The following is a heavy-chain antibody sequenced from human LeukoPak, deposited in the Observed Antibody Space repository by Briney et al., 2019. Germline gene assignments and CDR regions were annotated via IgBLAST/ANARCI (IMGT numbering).Heavy chain of an antibody. CDR1: GYTFTSYD. CDR3: ARVGDGLNDAFDI. D-gene: IGHD5-24*01. V-gene: IGHV1-2*06. Sequence: ASVKVSCKASGYTFTSYDINWVRQAPGQGLEWLGRINPNTGGTNFAQSFQGRVTMTRDTSITTAYMELSRLRSDDTAVYYCARVGDGLNDAFDIWGQGTMVTVSS. J-gene: IGHJ3*02. CDR2: INPNTGGT.